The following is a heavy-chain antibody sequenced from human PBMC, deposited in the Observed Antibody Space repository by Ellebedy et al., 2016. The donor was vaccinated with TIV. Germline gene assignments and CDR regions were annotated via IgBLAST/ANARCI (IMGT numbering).Heavy chain of an antibody. Sequence: MPSETLSLTCTVSGGSISSSSYYWGWIRQPPGKGLEWNGSIYYSGSTYYNPSLKSRVTISVDTSKNQFSLKLSSVTAADTAVYYCARRRYSSGWYNWFDPWGQGTLVTVSS. CDR2: IYYSGST. D-gene: IGHD6-19*01. CDR1: GGSISSSSYY. V-gene: IGHV4-39*01. CDR3: ARRRYSSGWYNWFDP. J-gene: IGHJ5*02.